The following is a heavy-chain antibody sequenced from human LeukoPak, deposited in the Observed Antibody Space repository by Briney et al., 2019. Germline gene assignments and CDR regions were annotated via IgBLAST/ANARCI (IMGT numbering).Heavy chain of an antibody. CDR2: INPNSGGT. CDR1: GYTFTGYY. CDR3: ARGRVAGIAAVIRDY. Sequence: GASVKVSCKASGYTFTGYYMHWVRQAPGQGLEWMGWINPNSGGTNYAQKFQGRVTMTRDTSISTAYMELSRLRSDDTAVYYCARGRVAGIAAVIRDYWGQGTLVTVYS. J-gene: IGHJ4*02. D-gene: IGHD6-13*01. V-gene: IGHV1-2*02.